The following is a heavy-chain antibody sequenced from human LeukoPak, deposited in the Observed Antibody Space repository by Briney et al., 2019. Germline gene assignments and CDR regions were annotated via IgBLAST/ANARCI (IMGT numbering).Heavy chain of an antibody. CDR3: ARDLLIRGVTPLGY. Sequence: ASVKVSCKTSGYTFSNFGINWVRQAPGQGLEWMGWISGNNDNPNYGQKFQGRLTVTTDTSTSTAYMELRSLRSDDTAVYYCARDLLIRGVTPLGYWGQGTLVTVSS. V-gene: IGHV1-18*01. CDR2: ISGNNDNP. D-gene: IGHD3-10*01. CDR1: GYTFSNFG. J-gene: IGHJ4*02.